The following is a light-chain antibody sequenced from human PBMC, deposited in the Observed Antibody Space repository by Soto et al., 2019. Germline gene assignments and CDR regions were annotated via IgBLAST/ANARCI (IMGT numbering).Light chain of an antibody. Sequence: QSVLTQPASVSGSPGQSITISCTGTRSNVGSYNFVSWYRQYTGKAPELIIYEVSQRPSTFFNRFSGSKSGNTASLTVSGLQSDDEADYYCCSYTTSRTLVFGGGTKLTVL. J-gene: IGLJ3*02. CDR2: EVS. CDR1: RSNVGSYNF. CDR3: CSYTTSRTLV. V-gene: IGLV2-14*02.